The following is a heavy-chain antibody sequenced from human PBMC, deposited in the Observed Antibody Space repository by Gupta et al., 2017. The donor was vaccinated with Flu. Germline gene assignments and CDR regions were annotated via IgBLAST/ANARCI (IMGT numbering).Heavy chain of an antibody. CDR1: GFTFSGFV. CDR2: ISSHGGNT. V-gene: IGHV3-64D*06. J-gene: IGHJ4*02. CDR3: VKVDASWGGFDY. Sequence: ASGFTFSGFVMHWVRQAPGKGLEYVSAISSHGGNTYYADSVKGRFSISRDNSKNTLYLQMSSLKHEDTAVYYCVKVDASWGGFDYWGQGTQVTVSS. D-gene: IGHD3-10*01.